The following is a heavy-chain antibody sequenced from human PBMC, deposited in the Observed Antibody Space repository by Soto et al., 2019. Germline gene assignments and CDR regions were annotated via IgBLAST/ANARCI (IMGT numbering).Heavy chain of an antibody. V-gene: IGHV4-31*03. CDR3: ARVLLGVVNWFDP. J-gene: IGHJ5*02. CDR2: IYYSGST. D-gene: IGHD3-3*01. CDR1: GGSISSGGYY. Sequence: SETLSLTCTVSGGSISSGGYYWSWIRQHPGKGLEWIGYIYYSGSTYYNPSLKSRVTISVDTSKNQFSLKLSSVTAADTAVYYCARVLLGVVNWFDPWGQGTLVTVS.